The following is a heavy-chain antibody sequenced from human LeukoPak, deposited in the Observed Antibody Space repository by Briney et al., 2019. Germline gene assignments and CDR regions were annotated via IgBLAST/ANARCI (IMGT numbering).Heavy chain of an antibody. CDR1: GYTFTSYG. CDR3: AREFRHSSSFGGAFDI. J-gene: IGHJ3*02. Sequence: ASVKVSCKASGYTFTSYGISWVRQAPGQGLEWMGWISAYNGNTNYAQKLQGRVTMTTDTSTSTAYMELRSLRSDDTAVYYCAREFRHSSSFGGAFDIWGQGTMVTVSS. CDR2: ISAYNGNT. V-gene: IGHV1-18*01. D-gene: IGHD6-6*01.